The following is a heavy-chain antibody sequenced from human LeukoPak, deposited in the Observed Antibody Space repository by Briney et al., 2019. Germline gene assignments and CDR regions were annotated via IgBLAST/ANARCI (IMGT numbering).Heavy chain of an antibody. CDR3: SRAREYYDILTGYSSYYFDY. V-gene: IGHV3-53*01. Sequence: GGSLRLSCTASGFTVSSNYMSWVRRAPGKGLEWVSVIYSGGSTYYADSVKGRFTISRDSSKNTLYLQMNSLRAEDTAVYYCSRAREYYDILTGYSSYYFDYWGQGTLVTVSS. CDR2: IYSGGST. CDR1: GFTVSSNY. J-gene: IGHJ4*02. D-gene: IGHD3-9*01.